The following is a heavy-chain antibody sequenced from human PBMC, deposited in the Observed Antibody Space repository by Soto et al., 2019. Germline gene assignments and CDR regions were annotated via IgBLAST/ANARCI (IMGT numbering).Heavy chain of an antibody. CDR2: IIPILGIA. Sequence: QVQLVQSGAEVKKPGSSVKVSCKASGGTFSSYTISWVRQAPGQGLEWMGRIIPILGIANYAQKFQGRVTXTXDXXTGTAYREVSSLRSEDTAVYYCARCGNADAEYVQHWGEGTLVTVSS. CDR3: ARCGNADAEYVQH. J-gene: IGHJ1*01. V-gene: IGHV1-69*02. CDR1: GGTFSSYT. D-gene: IGHD4-4*01.